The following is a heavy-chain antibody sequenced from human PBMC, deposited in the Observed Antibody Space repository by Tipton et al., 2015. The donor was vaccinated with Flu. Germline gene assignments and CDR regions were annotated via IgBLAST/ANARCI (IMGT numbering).Heavy chain of an antibody. CDR1: GYSISNTYY. V-gene: IGHV4-38-2*02. CDR2: IYHSGST. Sequence: TLSLTCTVSGYSISNTYYWGWIRQPPGKGLEWIGNIYHSGSTYYNPSLKSRVTISIHTSKNQFSLKLSSVTAADTAVYYCARGPIYCDYMTTSTFDYWGQGTLVTVAS. D-gene: IGHD4-17*01. CDR3: ARGPIYCDYMTTSTFDY. J-gene: IGHJ4*02.